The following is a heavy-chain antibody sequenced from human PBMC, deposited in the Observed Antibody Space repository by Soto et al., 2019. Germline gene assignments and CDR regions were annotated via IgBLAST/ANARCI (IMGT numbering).Heavy chain of an antibody. J-gene: IGHJ4*01. CDR2: ISYSGNT. CDR1: GASINSATYY. V-gene: IGHV4-31*03. CDR3: ARVPTPFWSSYRFAYFDS. D-gene: IGHD3-3*01. Sequence: SETLSLTCTVSGASINSATYYWSWIRQRPGEGLEWFGFISYSGNTYHSPSLKSRLVLSVDTSKNQFSLELSFVTAADTAVYYCARVPTPFWSSYRFAYFDSWGHGTLVTVSS.